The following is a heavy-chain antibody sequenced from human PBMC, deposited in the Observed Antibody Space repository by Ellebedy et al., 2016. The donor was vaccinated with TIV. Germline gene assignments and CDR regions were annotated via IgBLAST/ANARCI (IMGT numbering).Heavy chain of an antibody. Sequence: GESLKISXAASGFIFDRFGMHWVRQAPGKGLEWVAVISYDGRNAYYADPVKGRFTISRDNSKNTLYLQMNSLRAEDTAVYYCAKDRSVVVIAMGHDAFDIWGQGTMVTVSS. CDR1: GFIFDRFG. D-gene: IGHD2-21*01. CDR3: AKDRSVVVIAMGHDAFDI. CDR2: ISYDGRNA. J-gene: IGHJ3*02. V-gene: IGHV3-30*18.